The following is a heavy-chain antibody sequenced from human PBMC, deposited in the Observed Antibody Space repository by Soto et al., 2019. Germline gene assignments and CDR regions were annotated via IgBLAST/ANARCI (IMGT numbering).Heavy chain of an antibody. J-gene: IGHJ4*02. Sequence: EVQLLESGGGLVQPGGSLRLSCAASGFPFSDHAMSWVRQAPGKGLEWVSSITGSGDNSYFADSVKGRFTVSRDNFKNTLYLQMNDLRAEDTAVYYCTRGPRSTSTGTGAFWGQGTLVTVSS. CDR3: TRGPRSTSTGTGAF. CDR2: ITGSGDNS. D-gene: IGHD1-1*01. CDR1: GFPFSDHA. V-gene: IGHV3-23*01.